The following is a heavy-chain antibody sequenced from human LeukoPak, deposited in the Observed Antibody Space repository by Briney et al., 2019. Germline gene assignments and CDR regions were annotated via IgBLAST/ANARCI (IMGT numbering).Heavy chain of an antibody. Sequence: ASVKVSCKASGGTFSSYAISWVRQAPGQGLEWMGGIIPIFGTANYAQKFQGRVTITTDESTSTAYMELSSLRSEDTAVYYCAGYCSSTSCSNPYNWFDPWGQGTLVTVFS. CDR3: AGYCSSTSCSNPYNWFDP. CDR1: GGTFSSYA. CDR2: IIPIFGTA. V-gene: IGHV1-69*05. D-gene: IGHD2-2*01. J-gene: IGHJ5*02.